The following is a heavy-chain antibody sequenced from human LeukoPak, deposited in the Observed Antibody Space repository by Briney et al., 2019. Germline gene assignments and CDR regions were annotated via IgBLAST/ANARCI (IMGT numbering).Heavy chain of an antibody. D-gene: IGHD4-17*01. CDR3: ARDPFYGDLDDY. V-gene: IGHV4-4*02. CDR1: GGSISSSKW. Sequence: PSETLSLTCTVSGGSISSSKWWSWVRQPPGKGLEWIGSIYYSGSTYYNPSLKSRVTISVDTSKNQFSLKLSSVTAADTAVYYCARDPFYGDLDDYWGQGTLVTVSS. J-gene: IGHJ4*02. CDR2: IYYSGST.